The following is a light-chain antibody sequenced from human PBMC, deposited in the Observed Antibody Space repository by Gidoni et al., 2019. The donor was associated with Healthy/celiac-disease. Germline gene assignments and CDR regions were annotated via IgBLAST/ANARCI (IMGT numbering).Light chain of an antibody. V-gene: IGLV2-14*01. J-gene: IGLJ2*01. CDR2: DVS. Sequence: QSALTQPASVSGSPGQSITISCTGTSSHVGGYNYVSWYQQPPGKAPKLMIYDVSNRPSGVSNRFSGSKSGNTASLTISGLQAEDEADYYCSSYTSSSPVVFGGGTKLTVL. CDR1: SSHVGGYNY. CDR3: SSYTSSSPVV.